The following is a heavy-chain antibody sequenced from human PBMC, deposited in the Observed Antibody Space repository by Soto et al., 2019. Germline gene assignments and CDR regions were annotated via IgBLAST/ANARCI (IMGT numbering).Heavy chain of an antibody. V-gene: IGHV3-30-3*01. D-gene: IGHD6-19*01. CDR2: ISYDGSNK. Sequence: GGALRLSCSASGFTFSSYAMHWVRQAQGKGREWVAVISYDGSNKYYADSVKGRFTISRDNSKNTLYLQMNSLRAEDTAVYYCARDYPPGYSSGWYPPSVYYYYYGLDVWGQGTTVTVSS. CDR3: ARDYPPGYSSGWYPPSVYYYYYGLDV. J-gene: IGHJ6*02. CDR1: GFTFSSYA.